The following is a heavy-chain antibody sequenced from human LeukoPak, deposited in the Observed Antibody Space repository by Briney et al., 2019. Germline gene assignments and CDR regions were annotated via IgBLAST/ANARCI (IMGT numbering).Heavy chain of an antibody. CDR1: GFTFSRYW. V-gene: IGHV3-7*05. CDR2: MKQDGSEK. CDR3: ARDDRSFDY. J-gene: IGHJ4*02. Sequence: GRSLRLSCAASGFTFSRYWMTWVRQAPGKGLEWVANMKQDGSEKYYVDSVKGRFTISRDNAKNSLYLQMNSLRAEDTAVYYCARDDRSFDYWGQGTLVTVSS.